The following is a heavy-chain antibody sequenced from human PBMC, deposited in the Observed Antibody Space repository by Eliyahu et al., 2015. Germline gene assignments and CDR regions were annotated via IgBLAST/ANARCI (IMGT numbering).Heavy chain of an antibody. J-gene: IGHJ4*02. CDR3: ARRPGGRRDFDY. Sequence: EVQLVESGGGLVQPGGSLRLSCAASGFTFSSYGMIWVRQAPGKGLEWVSAISSSGGNTYYVDSMKGRFTISRDNSKDTLYLQMNSLRAEDTAVYYCARRPGGRRDFDYWGQGTLVTVSS. CDR1: GFTFSSYG. D-gene: IGHD1-14*01. V-gene: IGHV3-23*04. CDR2: ISSSGGNT.